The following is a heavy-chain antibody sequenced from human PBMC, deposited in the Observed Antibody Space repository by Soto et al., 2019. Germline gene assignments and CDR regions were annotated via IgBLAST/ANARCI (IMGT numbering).Heavy chain of an antibody. CDR1: GCTFSSYA. CDR2: IIPIFGTA. J-gene: IGHJ6*02. Sequence: SVKVSCKASGCTFSSYAISWVRPAPGQGLEWMGGIIPIFGTANYAQKFQGRVTITADESTSTAYMELSSLRSEDTAVYYCAGVPYGSGGSRHNNYYHGMDGWHQRPRFTVSS. V-gene: IGHV1-69*13. D-gene: IGHD2-15*01. CDR3: AGVPYGSGGSRHNNYYHGMDG.